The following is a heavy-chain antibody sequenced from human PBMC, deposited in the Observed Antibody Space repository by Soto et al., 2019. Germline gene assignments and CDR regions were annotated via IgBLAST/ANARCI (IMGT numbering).Heavy chain of an antibody. CDR3: AHLGPRYCSGGSCYRGYNWFDP. CDR1: GFSLSTSGVG. Sequence: QITLKESGPTLVKPTQTLTLTCTFSGFSLSTSGVGVGWIRQPPGKALEWLALIYWDDDKRYSPSLKSRLSITNDTSKNQVVLTMTNMHPVDTATYYCAHLGPRYCSGGSCYRGYNWFDPWGQGTLVTVSS. J-gene: IGHJ5*02. D-gene: IGHD2-15*01. V-gene: IGHV2-5*02. CDR2: IYWDDDK.